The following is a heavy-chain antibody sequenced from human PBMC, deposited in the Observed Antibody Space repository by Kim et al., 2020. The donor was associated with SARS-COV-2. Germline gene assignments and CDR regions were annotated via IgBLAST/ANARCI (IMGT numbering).Heavy chain of an antibody. V-gene: IGHV4-39*01. Sequence: SETLSLTCTVSGGSISSSSYYWGWIRQPPGKGLEWIGSIYYSGSTYYNPSLKSRVTISVDTSKNQFSLKLSSVTAADTAVYYCARRGHWRVVNGFDFWGQGTLVTVSS. D-gene: IGHD2-15*01. CDR3: ARRGHWRVVNGFDF. J-gene: IGHJ4*02. CDR1: GGSISSSSYY. CDR2: IYYSGST.